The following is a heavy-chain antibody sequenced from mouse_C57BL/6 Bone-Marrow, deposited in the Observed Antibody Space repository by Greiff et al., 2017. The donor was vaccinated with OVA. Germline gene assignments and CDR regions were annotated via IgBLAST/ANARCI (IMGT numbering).Heavy chain of an antibody. CDR1: GYTFTSYW. D-gene: IGHD1-1*01. V-gene: IGHV1-5*01. CDR3: TKIYYGSRGYFDV. J-gene: IGHJ1*03. CDR2: IYPGSSDT. Sequence: VQLQQSGTVLARPGASVKMSCKTSGYTFTSYWMHWVKQRPGQGLEWIGAIYPGSSDTSYNQKFKGKAKLTAVTSASTAYMELSSLTNEDSAVYYCTKIYYGSRGYFDVWGTGTTVTVSS.